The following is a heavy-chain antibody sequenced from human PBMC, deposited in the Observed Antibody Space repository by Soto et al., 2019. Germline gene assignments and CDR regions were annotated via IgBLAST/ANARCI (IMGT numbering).Heavy chain of an antibody. CDR1: GYTFTGYY. D-gene: IGHD6-19*01. V-gene: IGHV1-2*02. Sequence: ASVKVSFKASGYTFTGYYMHWVRQAPGQGLEWMGWINPNSGGTNYAQKFQGRVTMTRDTSISTAYMELSRLRSDDTAVYYCARQKRAVAAYNWFDPWGQGTLVTVSS. CDR3: ARQKRAVAAYNWFDP. J-gene: IGHJ5*02. CDR2: INPNSGGT.